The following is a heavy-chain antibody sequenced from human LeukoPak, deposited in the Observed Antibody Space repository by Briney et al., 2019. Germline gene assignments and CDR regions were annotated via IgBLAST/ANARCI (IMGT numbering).Heavy chain of an antibody. CDR2: IIPTFGTA. Sequence: VASVKVSCKASGGTFSSYAISWVRQAPGQGLEWMGGIIPTFGTANYAQKLQGRVTITADKSTSTAYMELSSLRSEDTAMYYCAKKKDGGDAFDIWGQGTMVTVSS. V-gene: IGHV1-69*06. CDR1: GGTFSSYA. D-gene: IGHD3-10*01. J-gene: IGHJ3*02. CDR3: AKKKDGGDAFDI.